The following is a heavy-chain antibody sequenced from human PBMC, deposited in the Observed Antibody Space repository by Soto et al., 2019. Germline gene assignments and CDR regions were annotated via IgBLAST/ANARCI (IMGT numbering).Heavy chain of an antibody. CDR3: AKDIAMVRGVIITPSPFDY. CDR1: GFTFSNYA. D-gene: IGHD3-10*01. CDR2: ISGGGST. Sequence: EVQLLESGGGLVQPGGSLRLSCEVSGFTFSNYAMSWVRQAPGKGLEWVSAISGGGSTYYADSVKGRFTISRDNSKNTLYLQMNSLRVEDTAVYYCAKDIAMVRGVIITPSPFDYWGQGTLVTVSS. V-gene: IGHV3-23*01. J-gene: IGHJ4*02.